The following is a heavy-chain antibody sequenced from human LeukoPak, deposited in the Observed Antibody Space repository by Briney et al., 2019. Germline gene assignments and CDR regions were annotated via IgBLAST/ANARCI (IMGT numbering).Heavy chain of an antibody. CDR1: GDSISSSYF. CDR3: ARDRFGSGWIIYFDY. D-gene: IGHD6-19*01. Sequence: SETLSLTCYVSGDSISSSYFWGWIRQPPGTGLEWIGSISHSENTFYNPSLKSRVTISVDTSKNHFSLNLSAVTAADTAVYYCARDRFGSGWIIYFDYWGQGTLVTVSS. CDR2: ISHSENT. V-gene: IGHV4-38-2*02. J-gene: IGHJ4*02.